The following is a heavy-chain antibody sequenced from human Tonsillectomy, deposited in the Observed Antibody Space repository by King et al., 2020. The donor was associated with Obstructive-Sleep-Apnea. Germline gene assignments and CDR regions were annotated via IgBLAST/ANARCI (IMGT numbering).Heavy chain of an antibody. V-gene: IGHV4-34*01. D-gene: IGHD3-10*01. CDR3: ARFPYGSGSYYGYYYYYGMDV. J-gene: IGHJ6*02. CDR1: GGSFSGYY. Sequence: VQLQQWGAGLLKPSETLSLTCAVYGGSFSGYYWSWIRQPPGKGLEWIGEINHSGSTNYNPSLKSRVTISVYTSKNQFSLKLCSVTAADTAVYYCARFPYGSGSYYGYYYYYGMDVWGQGTTVTVSS. CDR2: INHSGST.